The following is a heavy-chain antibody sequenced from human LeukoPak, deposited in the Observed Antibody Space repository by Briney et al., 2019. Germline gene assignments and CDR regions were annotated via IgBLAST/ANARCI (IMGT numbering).Heavy chain of an antibody. D-gene: IGHD1-26*01. CDR2: INWNGGST. CDR3: ASSYSGSSTFDY. V-gene: IGHV3-20*04. J-gene: IGHJ4*02. CDR1: GSPCAEYS. Sequence: RTGGSLRLSCAAAGSPCAEYSTSWVRQAPGKGLEWVSGINWNGGSTGYADSVKGRFTISRDNAKNSLYLQMNSLRAEDTALYYCASSYSGSSTFDYWGQGTLATVSS.